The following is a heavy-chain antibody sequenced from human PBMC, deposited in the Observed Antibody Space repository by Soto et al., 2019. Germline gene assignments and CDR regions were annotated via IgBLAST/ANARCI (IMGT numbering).Heavy chain of an antibody. V-gene: IGHV3-74*03. CDR1: GFTFSSHW. J-gene: IGHJ3*02. CDR2: INPDGSTT. Sequence: EVQLVESGGGLVQPGGSLRLSCAASGFTFSSHWIHWVRQAPGQVLEGVSRINPDGSTTTYADFVKGRFTISRDNAKNTLYLQMNSLRAEDTAVYYCARPRSKSSSGFDIWGQGTMVTVSS. D-gene: IGHD6-6*01. CDR3: ARPRSKSSSGFDI.